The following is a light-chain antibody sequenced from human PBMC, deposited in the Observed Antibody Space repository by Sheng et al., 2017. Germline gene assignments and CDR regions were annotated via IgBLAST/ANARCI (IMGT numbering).Light chain of an antibody. CDR3: QQRNWPRFT. J-gene: IGKJ3*01. V-gene: IGKV3-11*01. Sequence: EIVLTQSPGTLSLSPGERATLSCRASESVNSNLAWYRQKSGQAPRLLIYDASKRAAGIPARFSGSGSGTDFTLTITSLEPEDFAVYYCQQRNWPRFTFGPGTKVDIK. CDR1: ESVNSN. CDR2: DAS.